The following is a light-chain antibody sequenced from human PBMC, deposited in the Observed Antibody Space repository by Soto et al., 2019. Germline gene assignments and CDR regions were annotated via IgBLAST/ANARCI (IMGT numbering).Light chain of an antibody. CDR1: QSISNW. CDR3: QQYNGYSWT. Sequence: DIQMTQSPSTLSASVGDRVTITCRASQSISNWLAWYQQKPGKAPKLLIYDASSLESGVPSRFSGSGSGTEFTLTISSLQPDDFATYYCQQYNGYSWTFGQGTKVDIK. CDR2: DAS. J-gene: IGKJ1*01. V-gene: IGKV1-5*01.